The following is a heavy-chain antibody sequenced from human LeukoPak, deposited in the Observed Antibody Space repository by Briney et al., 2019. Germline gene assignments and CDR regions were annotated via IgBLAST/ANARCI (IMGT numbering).Heavy chain of an antibody. D-gene: IGHD5-18*01. Sequence: ASVKVSCKASGYTFTSYYMHWVRQAPGQGLEWMGIINPSGGSTSYAQKFQGRVTITRDTSASTAYMELSSLRSEDTAVYYCARAPTGIQLWYHWGQGTLVTVSS. V-gene: IGHV1-46*01. CDR3: ARAPTGIQLWYH. CDR1: GYTFTSYY. J-gene: IGHJ4*02. CDR2: INPSGGST.